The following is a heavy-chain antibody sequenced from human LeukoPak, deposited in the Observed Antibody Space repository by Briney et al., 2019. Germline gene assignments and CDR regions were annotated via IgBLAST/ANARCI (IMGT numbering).Heavy chain of an antibody. Sequence: ASVKVSCKASGYTFTGYYMHWVRQAPGQGLEWMGWINPNSGGTNCAQNFQGWVTMTRDTSISTAYIELSRLRSDDTAVYYCARATSGWTASPRFDNWGQGTLVTVSS. CDR2: INPNSGGT. CDR3: ARATSGWTASPRFDN. CDR1: GYTFTGYY. D-gene: IGHD6-19*01. V-gene: IGHV1-2*04. J-gene: IGHJ4*02.